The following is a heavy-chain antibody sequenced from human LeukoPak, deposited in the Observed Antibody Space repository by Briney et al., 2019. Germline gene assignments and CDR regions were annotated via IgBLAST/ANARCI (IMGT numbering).Heavy chain of an antibody. D-gene: IGHD3-10*01. V-gene: IGHV3-48*03. J-gene: IGHJ3*02. CDR3: ARNYYGSGSFVDDAFDI. CDR2: ISSSGSTI. Sequence: PGGSLRLSCAASGFTFSSYEMNWVRQAPGKGLEWVSYISSSGSTIYYADSVKGRFTISRDNAKNSLYLQMNSLRAEDTAVYYCARNYYGSGSFVDDAFDIWGQGTMVTVSS. CDR1: GFTFSSYE.